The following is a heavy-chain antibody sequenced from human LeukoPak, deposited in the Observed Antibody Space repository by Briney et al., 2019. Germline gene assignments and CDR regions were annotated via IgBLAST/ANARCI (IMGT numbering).Heavy chain of an antibody. CDR3: ARQSRGTTARLFDY. V-gene: IGHV4-59*08. CDR1: GDSISSYY. D-gene: IGHD1-1*01. J-gene: IGHJ4*02. CDR2: ISYSGST. Sequence: SETLSLTCTVSGDSISSYYWSWIRQPPGKGLEWIGYISYSGSTNYNPSLESRVTVSGDTSKNQFSLKLSSVTAADTAFYYCARQSRGTTARLFDYWGQGTLVTVSS.